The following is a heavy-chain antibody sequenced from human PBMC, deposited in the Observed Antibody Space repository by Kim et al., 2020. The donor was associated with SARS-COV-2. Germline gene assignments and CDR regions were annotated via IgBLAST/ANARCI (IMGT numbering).Heavy chain of an antibody. CDR2: IWYDGSNK. Sequence: GGSLRLSCAASGFTFSSYGMHWVRQAPGKGLEWVAVIWYDGSNKYYADSVKGRFTISRDNSKNTLYLQMNSLRAEDTAVYCCARQWLNKNPSPSNDFDYWGQGTLVTVSS. J-gene: IGHJ4*02. V-gene: IGHV3-33*01. D-gene: IGHD6-19*01. CDR3: ARQWLNKNPSPSNDFDY. CDR1: GFTFSSYG.